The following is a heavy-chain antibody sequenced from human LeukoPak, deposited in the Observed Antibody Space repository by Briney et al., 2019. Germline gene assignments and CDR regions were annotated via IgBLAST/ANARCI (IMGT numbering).Heavy chain of an antibody. CDR2: IIPIFGTA. CDR1: GGTFSSYA. D-gene: IGHD3-22*01. V-gene: IGHV1-69*05. Sequence: SSVQVSCKASGGTFSSYAISWVRQAPGQGLEWMGGIIPIFGTANYAQKFQGRVTITTDESTSTAYMELSSLRSEDTAVYYCATHFYYDRSGYYYGDFDYWGQGTLVTVSS. J-gene: IGHJ4*02. CDR3: ATHFYYDRSGYYYGDFDY.